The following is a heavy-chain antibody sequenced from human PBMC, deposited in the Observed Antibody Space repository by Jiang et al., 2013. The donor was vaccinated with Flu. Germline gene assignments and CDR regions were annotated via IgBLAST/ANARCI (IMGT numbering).Heavy chain of an antibody. Sequence: LVKPSETLSLTCTVSGGSISSYYWSWIRQPAGKGLEWIGRIYTSGSTNYNPSLKSRVTMSVDTSKNQFSLKLSSVTAADTAVYYCAGRQWLVPRVSYYYYYGMDVWGQGTTVTVSS. CDR3: AGRQWLVPRVSYYYYYGMDV. J-gene: IGHJ6*02. CDR2: IYTSGST. CDR1: GGSISSYY. D-gene: IGHD6-19*01. V-gene: IGHV4-4*07.